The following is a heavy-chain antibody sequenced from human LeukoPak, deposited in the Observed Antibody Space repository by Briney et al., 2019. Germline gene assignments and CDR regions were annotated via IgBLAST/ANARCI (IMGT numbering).Heavy chain of an antibody. D-gene: IGHD1-26*01. Sequence: GGSLRLSCAASGFTFSSYGMHWVRQAPGKGLGWVAFIRYDGSNKYYADSVKGRFTISRDNSKNTLYLQMNSLRAEDTAVYYCAKDASSGSYAPFDYWGPGTLVTVSS. V-gene: IGHV3-30*02. CDR2: IRYDGSNK. CDR3: AKDASSGSYAPFDY. J-gene: IGHJ4*02. CDR1: GFTFSSYG.